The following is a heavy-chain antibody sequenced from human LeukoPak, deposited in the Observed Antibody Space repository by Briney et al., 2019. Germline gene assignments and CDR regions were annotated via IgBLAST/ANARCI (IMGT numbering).Heavy chain of an antibody. D-gene: IGHD6-13*01. Sequence: GGSLRLSCAASGFTFSSYGMHWVRQAPGKGLEWVAFIRYDGSNKYYADPVKGRFTISRDNSKNTLYLQMNSLRAEDTAVYYCAKTAAVDYYYYYMDVWGKGTTVTVSS. CDR1: GFTFSSYG. V-gene: IGHV3-30*02. J-gene: IGHJ6*03. CDR3: AKTAAVDYYYYYMDV. CDR2: IRYDGSNK.